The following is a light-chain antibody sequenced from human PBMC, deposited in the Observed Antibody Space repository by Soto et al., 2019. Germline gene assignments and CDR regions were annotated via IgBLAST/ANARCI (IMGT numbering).Light chain of an antibody. CDR2: GAS. V-gene: IGKV1-39*01. CDR3: QQSYRSPYT. J-gene: IGKJ2*01. CDR1: QSINIY. Sequence: IQMTQSPSSLSASVGDSVTVTCRASQSINIYLNWYQQKPGKAPTLLIYGASSLQSGVPSRFTGGGSRTDFTLTISSLQPEDFATYHCQQSYRSPYTFGQVTKLEIK.